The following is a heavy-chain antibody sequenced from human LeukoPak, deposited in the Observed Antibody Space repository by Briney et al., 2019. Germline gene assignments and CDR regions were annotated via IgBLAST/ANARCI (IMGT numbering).Heavy chain of an antibody. Sequence: GGSLRLSCAASGVTFSSYGMHWVRQAPGKGLEWVAVISYDGSNKYYADSVKGRFTISRDNTKNTLYLQMNSLRAEHTTVYYCAKEGYYYDSSGYNYYYGMDVWGHGTTVTVSS. J-gene: IGHJ6*02. D-gene: IGHD3-22*01. V-gene: IGHV3-30*18. CDR3: AKEGYYYDSSGYNYYYGMDV. CDR2: ISYDGSNK. CDR1: GVTFSSYG.